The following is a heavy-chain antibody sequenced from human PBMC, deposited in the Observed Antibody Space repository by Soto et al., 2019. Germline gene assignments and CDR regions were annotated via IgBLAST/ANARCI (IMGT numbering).Heavy chain of an antibody. CDR2: IYYSGST. Sequence: KPSETLSLTCTVSGGSISSYYWSWIRQPPGKGLEWIGYIYYSGSTNYNPSLKSRVTISVDTSKNQFSLKLSSVTAADTAVYYCAREGGKDGYYYYGMDVWGQGTTVTVSS. CDR1: GGSISSYY. CDR3: AREGGKDGYYYYGMDV. V-gene: IGHV4-59*01. J-gene: IGHJ6*02. D-gene: IGHD3-16*01.